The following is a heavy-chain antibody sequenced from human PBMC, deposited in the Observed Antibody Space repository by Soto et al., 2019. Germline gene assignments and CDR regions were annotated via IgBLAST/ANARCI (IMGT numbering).Heavy chain of an antibody. J-gene: IGHJ4*02. D-gene: IGHD6-13*01. CDR1: GFTFSNYA. CDR3: TKDQGSSWYEIDY. Sequence: EVQLLESGGGLVQPGGSLRLSCAASGFTFSNYAVTWVRQAPGKGLEWVSTISGRGGSTYYADSVKGRFTSSRDNSKNTLYLQRSSLRAEATAVYYCTKDQGSSWYEIDYWGQGTLVTVSS. V-gene: IGHV3-23*01. CDR2: ISGRGGST.